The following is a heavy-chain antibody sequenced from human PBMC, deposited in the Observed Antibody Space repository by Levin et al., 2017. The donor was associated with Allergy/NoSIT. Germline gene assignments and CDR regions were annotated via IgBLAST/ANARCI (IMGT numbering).Heavy chain of an antibody. D-gene: IGHD2-2*01. Sequence: SETLSLTCAVYGGSFTTYYWSWIRQPPGKGLEWIGEINHSGSTNYNPSLKSRVTISVHTSKNQFSLKLSSVTAADTAVYYCARWRQGGPAALFFDSWGQGTLVTVSS. CDR2: INHSGST. CDR3: ARWRQGGPAALFFDS. CDR1: GGSFTTYY. V-gene: IGHV4-34*01. J-gene: IGHJ4*02.